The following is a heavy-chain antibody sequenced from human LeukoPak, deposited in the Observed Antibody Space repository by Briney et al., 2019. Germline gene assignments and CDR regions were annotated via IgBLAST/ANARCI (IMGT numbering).Heavy chain of an antibody. D-gene: IGHD6-13*01. CDR1: GFTFSSYA. V-gene: IGHV3-21*01. CDR2: ISSSSSYI. Sequence: PGGSLRLSCAASGFTFSSYAMSWVRQAPGKGLEWVSSISSSSSYIYYADSVKGRFTISRDNAKNSLYLQMNSLRAEDTAVYYCARPNQWDSSSWYGYWGQGTLVTVSS. J-gene: IGHJ4*02. CDR3: ARPNQWDSSSWYGY.